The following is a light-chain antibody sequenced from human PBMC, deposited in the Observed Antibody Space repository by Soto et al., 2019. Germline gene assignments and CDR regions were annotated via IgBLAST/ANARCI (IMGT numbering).Light chain of an antibody. CDR2: EVS. Sequence: LTQPASVSGSPGQSITISCTGTSSVVGGYNYVSWYQQHPGKAPKLMIYEVSNRPSGVSNRFSGSKSGNTASLTISGLQAEDEADYYCSPYTGSSTRVFGTGTKVTVL. CDR1: SSVVGGYNY. J-gene: IGLJ1*01. CDR3: SPYTGSSTRV. V-gene: IGLV2-14*01.